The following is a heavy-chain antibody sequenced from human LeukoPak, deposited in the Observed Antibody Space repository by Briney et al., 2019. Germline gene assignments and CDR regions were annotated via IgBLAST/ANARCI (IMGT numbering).Heavy chain of an antibody. Sequence: ASVKVSCKASGYTFTRYGISWVRQAPGQGLEWMGWISAYNGNTNYAQKFQGRVTMTTDTSTSTAYMELRSLRSDDTAVYYCGRVGGAGGSSWSDVGSWGQGTLVTVSS. CDR1: GYTFTRYG. J-gene: IGHJ4*02. V-gene: IGHV1-18*01. CDR3: GRVGGAGGSSWSDVGS. D-gene: IGHD2-15*01. CDR2: ISAYNGNT.